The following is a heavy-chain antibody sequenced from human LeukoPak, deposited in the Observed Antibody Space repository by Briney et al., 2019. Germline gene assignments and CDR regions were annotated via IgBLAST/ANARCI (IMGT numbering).Heavy chain of an antibody. J-gene: IGHJ5*02. CDR3: VRASVS. CDR1: GFTFSGSS. Sequence: PGGSLRLSCAASGFTFSGSSVSWVRQAPGKGLEWVSGISASGSSTYYADSVKGRFTISRDNSNKTLYLQMHSLRAEDTAQYYCVRASVSWGQGILVAVSS. D-gene: IGHD5/OR15-5a*01. V-gene: IGHV3-23*01. CDR2: ISASGSST.